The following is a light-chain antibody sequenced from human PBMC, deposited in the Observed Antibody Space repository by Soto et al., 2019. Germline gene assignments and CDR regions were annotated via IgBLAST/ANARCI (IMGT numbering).Light chain of an antibody. CDR3: SSYTTSTTVV. CDR1: SSDVGGYNF. J-gene: IGLJ1*01. Sequence: QSALTQPASVFGSPGQSITFSCTGTSSDVGGYNFVSWYQQHPGKAPKLMIYEVSSRPSGVSNRFSGSKSSNTASLTISGLQPEDDADYYCSSYTTSTTVVFGTGTKGTVL. V-gene: IGLV2-14*03. CDR2: EVS.